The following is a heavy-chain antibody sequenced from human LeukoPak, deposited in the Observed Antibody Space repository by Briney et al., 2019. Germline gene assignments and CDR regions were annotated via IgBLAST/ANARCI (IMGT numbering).Heavy chain of an antibody. CDR2: IIPIFGTA. CDR3: ARDRGQQLVWGYFDY. D-gene: IGHD6-13*01. Sequence: GASVKVSCKASGGTFSSYAISWVRQAPGQGLEWMGGIIPIFGTANYAQKFQGRVTITADESTSTAYMELSSLRSEDTAVYYCARDRGQQLVWGYFDYWGQGTLVTVSS. CDR1: GGTFSSYA. V-gene: IGHV1-69*13. J-gene: IGHJ4*02.